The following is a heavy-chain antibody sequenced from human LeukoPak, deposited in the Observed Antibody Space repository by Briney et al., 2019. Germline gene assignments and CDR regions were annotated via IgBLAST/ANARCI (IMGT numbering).Heavy chain of an antibody. V-gene: IGHV4-4*07. Sequence: SETLSLTCTVSGGSISSYYWSWIRQPAGKGLEWIGRIYSSGSTNYNPSLKSRVTMSVDTSKNQFSLELRSVTAADTAVYYCAREVRSSGYSLDYWGQGTLVTVSS. CDR1: GGSISSYY. D-gene: IGHD3-22*01. CDR3: AREVRSSGYSLDY. J-gene: IGHJ4*02. CDR2: IYSSGST.